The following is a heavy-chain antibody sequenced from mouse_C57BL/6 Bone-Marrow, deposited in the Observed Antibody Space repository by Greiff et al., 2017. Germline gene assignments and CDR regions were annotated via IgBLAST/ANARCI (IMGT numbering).Heavy chain of an antibody. Sequence: VQGVESGPELVKPGASVMISCQASGYAFSSSWMNWVKQRPGKGLAWIGRIYPGDGDTNYNGKFKGKATLTSDKSSSTAYMQLSSLTSEDSAVYFCARGGGNYEYFDVWGTGTTVTVAS. CDR1: GYAFSSSW. V-gene: IGHV1-82*01. J-gene: IGHJ1*03. CDR2: IYPGDGDT. CDR3: ARGGGNYEYFDV. D-gene: IGHD2-1*01.